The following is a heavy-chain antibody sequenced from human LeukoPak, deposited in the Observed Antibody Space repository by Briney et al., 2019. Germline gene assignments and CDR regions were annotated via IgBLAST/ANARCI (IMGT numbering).Heavy chain of an antibody. Sequence: GSLGPPLAASGFPLHSQGMHRVRPAPGKGPEWVAIMWYDGSNKYYTDSVKGRFTISRDNSKNTLYLQMNSLRVEDTAVYYCAREDTALVIAYWGQGTLVTVSS. D-gene: IGHD5-18*01. CDR1: GFPLHSQG. V-gene: IGHV3-33*01. CDR3: AREDTALVIAY. J-gene: IGHJ4*02. CDR2: MWYDGSNK.